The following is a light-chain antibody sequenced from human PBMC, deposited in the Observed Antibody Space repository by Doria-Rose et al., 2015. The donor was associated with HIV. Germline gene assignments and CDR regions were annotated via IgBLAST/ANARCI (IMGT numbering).Light chain of an antibody. CDR1: QTVSTY. V-gene: IGKV1-39*01. Sequence: EIQLTQSPSSLSASIGDRVTITCRASQTVSTYLNWLQQEPGKAPKLLIYAASRLQSGVPSRFSGSGSGTDFTLTISGLQPGDFATYYCQQTYSSPPWTFGQGTKVEMK. CDR3: QQTYSSPPWT. CDR2: AAS. J-gene: IGKJ1*01.